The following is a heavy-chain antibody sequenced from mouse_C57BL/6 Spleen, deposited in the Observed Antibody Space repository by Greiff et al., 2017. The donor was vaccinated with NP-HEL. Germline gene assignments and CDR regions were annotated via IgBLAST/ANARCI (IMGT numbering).Heavy chain of an antibody. CDR1: GYAFSSSW. CDR3: AREGGRGY. J-gene: IGHJ2*01. CDR2: IYPGDGDT. V-gene: IGHV1-82*01. Sequence: VQLKQSGPELVKPGASVKISCKASGYAFSSSWMNWVKQRPGKGLEWIGRIYPGDGDTNYNGKFKGKATLTADKSSSTAYMQLSSLTSEDSAVYFCAREGGRGYWGQGTTLTVSS.